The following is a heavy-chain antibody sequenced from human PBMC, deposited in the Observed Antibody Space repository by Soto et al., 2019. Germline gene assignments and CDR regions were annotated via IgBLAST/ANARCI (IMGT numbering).Heavy chain of an antibody. Sequence: QVQLQESGPGLVKPSQTLSLTCSVSGGSFSSDSFIWSWVRQFPGKGLEWIGYINYSGTTYYNPSLRSRITMSVDTSKNQFSLNLSSLTAADTAVYYCARDHKGDGMDVWGQGTTVTVSS. J-gene: IGHJ6*02. CDR1: GGSFSSDSFI. CDR2: INYSGTT. D-gene: IGHD3-16*01. V-gene: IGHV4-31*03. CDR3: ARDHKGDGMDV.